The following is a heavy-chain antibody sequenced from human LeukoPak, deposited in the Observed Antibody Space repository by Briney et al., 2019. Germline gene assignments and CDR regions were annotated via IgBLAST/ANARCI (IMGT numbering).Heavy chain of an antibody. CDR3: ARHETGPYFDY. CDR1: GYSLTSYW. V-gene: IGHV5-51*01. D-gene: IGHD1-1*01. CDR2: IYPGDSDT. J-gene: IGHJ4*02. Sequence: AGESLKISCKGSGYSLTSYWIGWVRQMPGKGLECMGIIYPGDSDTRYSPSFQGQVTISADRSISTAYLQWSSLKASDTAMYYCARHETGPYFDYWGQGTLVTVSS.